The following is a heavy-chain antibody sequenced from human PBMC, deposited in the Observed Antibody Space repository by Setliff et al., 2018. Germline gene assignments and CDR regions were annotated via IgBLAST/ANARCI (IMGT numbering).Heavy chain of an antibody. Sequence: GSLRLSCAASGFIFSSHEMNWVRQAPGKGLEWVSYISSSGSTENYADSVKGRFTISRDNAENSLYLQMNGLRAEDTAVYYCAKDGVGPTYTYFFDYWGQGTQVTVSS. J-gene: IGHJ4*02. CDR2: ISSSGSTE. V-gene: IGHV3-48*03. CDR1: GFIFSSHE. CDR3: AKDGVGPTYTYFFDY. D-gene: IGHD1-26*01.